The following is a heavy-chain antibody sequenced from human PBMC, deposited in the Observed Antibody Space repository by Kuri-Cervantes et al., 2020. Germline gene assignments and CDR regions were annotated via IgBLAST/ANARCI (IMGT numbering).Heavy chain of an antibody. CDR2: MNPNSGNT. Sequence: ASVKVSCKASGYTFTSYDINWVRQATGQGLEWMGWMNPNSGNTGYAQKFQGRVTMTRDTSTSTVYMELSSLRSEDTAVYYCARGRDIVPSMDVWGQGTTVTVSS. CDR1: GYTFTSYD. J-gene: IGHJ6*02. CDR3: ARGRDIVPSMDV. V-gene: IGHV1-8*01. D-gene: IGHD2-8*01.